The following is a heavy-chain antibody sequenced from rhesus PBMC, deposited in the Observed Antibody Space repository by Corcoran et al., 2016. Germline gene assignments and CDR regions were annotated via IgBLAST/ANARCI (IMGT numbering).Heavy chain of an antibody. V-gene: IGHV3-72*01. D-gene: IGHD4-23*01. CDR3: ARSNRFDY. CDR1: GFTFSNYA. Sequence: EVQLVESGGGLVQPGGSLRLFCAASGFTFSNYAMQGGHQAPGKGLGWVSVIGPGGDTYYADAVKGRFTISRDNAKNSLYLQMDSLRAEDTAVYYCARSNRFDYWGQGVLVTVSS. J-gene: IGHJ4*01. CDR2: IGPGGDT.